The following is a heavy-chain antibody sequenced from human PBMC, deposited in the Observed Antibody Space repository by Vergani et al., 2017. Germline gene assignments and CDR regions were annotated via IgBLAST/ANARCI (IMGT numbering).Heavy chain of an antibody. J-gene: IGHJ6*02. CDR1: GFTFDDYA. D-gene: IGHD3-10*01. CDR2: ISWNSGSI. CDR3: AKDTYYYGSGSYGMDF. Sequence: EVQLVESGGGLVQPGRSLRLSCAASGFTFDDYAMHWVRQAPGKGLEWVSGISWNSGSIGYADSVKGRFTISRDNAKNSLYLQMNSLRAEDTALYYCAKDTYYYGSGSYGMDFWGQGTTVTVSS. V-gene: IGHV3-9*01.